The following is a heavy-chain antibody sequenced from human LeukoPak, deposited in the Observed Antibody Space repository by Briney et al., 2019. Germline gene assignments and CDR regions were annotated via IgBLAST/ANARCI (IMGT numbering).Heavy chain of an antibody. CDR2: ISAGGGAT. V-gene: IGHV3-23*01. D-gene: IGHD4-17*01. CDR3: AKGNYGEKIDY. J-gene: IGHJ4*02. CDR1: GFTFLRHG. Sequence: GGSLRLSCAASGFTFLRHGMTWFRQAPGKGLEWVSGISAGGGATYYADSVKGRFTISRDNSKNTLYLQMNSLKAEDAALYYCAKGNYGEKIDYWGPGTLVTVSS.